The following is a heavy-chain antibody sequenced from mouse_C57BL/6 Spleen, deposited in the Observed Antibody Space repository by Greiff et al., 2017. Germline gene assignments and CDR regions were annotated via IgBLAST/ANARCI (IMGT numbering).Heavy chain of an antibody. CDR3: ARNYDYGGFAY. V-gene: IGHV1-72*01. Sequence: QVQLQQSGAELVKPGASVKLSCKASGYTFTSYWMHWVKQRPGRGLEWNGRIDPNSGGTKYNEKFKSKATLTVDKPSSTAYMQLSSLTSEDSAVYYCARNYDYGGFAYWGQGTLVTVSA. D-gene: IGHD2-4*01. CDR1: GYTFTSYW. CDR2: IDPNSGGT. J-gene: IGHJ3*01.